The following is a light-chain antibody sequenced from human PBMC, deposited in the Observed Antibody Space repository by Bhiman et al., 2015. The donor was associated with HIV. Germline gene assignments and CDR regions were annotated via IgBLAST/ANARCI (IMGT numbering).Light chain of an antibody. Sequence: QSALTQPASVSGSPGQSITISCTGTGSDVGGYNHVSWYQQHPGKAPKLMIYDVTNRPSGVSNRFSGSKSGNTASLSISGLQAEDEADYYCSSYTTSTSFEVFGTGTKVTVL. V-gene: IGLV2-14*03. J-gene: IGLJ1*01. CDR3: SSYTTSTSFEV. CDR2: DVT. CDR1: GSDVGGYNH.